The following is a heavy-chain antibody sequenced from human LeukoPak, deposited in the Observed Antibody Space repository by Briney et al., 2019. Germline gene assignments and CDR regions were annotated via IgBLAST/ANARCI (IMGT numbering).Heavy chain of an antibody. D-gene: IGHD1-14*01. CDR1: GGSISSGGYY. J-gene: IGHJ4*02. V-gene: IGHV4-30-2*01. CDR3: ARHTSRRPGHIPTGAYYFDY. Sequence: SETLSLTCTVSGGSISSGGYYWSWIRQPPGKGLEWIGYIYHSGSTYYNPSLKSRVTISVDRSKNQFSLKLSSVTAADTAVYYCARHTSRRPGHIPTGAYYFDYWGQGTLVTVSS. CDR2: IYHSGST.